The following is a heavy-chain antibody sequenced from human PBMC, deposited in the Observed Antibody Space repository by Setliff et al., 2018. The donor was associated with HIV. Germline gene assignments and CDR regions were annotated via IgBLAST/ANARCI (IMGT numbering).Heavy chain of an antibody. J-gene: IGHJ4*02. CDR3: ARDCDPSRYYYLSLFDF. CDR2: IYYRSKWYS. Sequence: SQTLSLPCAISGDSVLSSRAAWNWIRQSPSGGLEWLGRIYYRSKWYSEYAVSVKSRLTIKPDTLENRFSLQLSSVTPEDTAVYFCARDCDPSRYYYLSLFDFWGQGTPVTVSS. V-gene: IGHV6-1*01. D-gene: IGHD3-22*01. CDR1: GDSVLSSRAA.